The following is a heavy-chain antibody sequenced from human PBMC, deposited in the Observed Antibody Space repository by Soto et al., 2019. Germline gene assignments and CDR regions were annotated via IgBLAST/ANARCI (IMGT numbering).Heavy chain of an antibody. V-gene: IGHV3-7*01. Sequence: PGGSLRLSCAASGFSFTSYWMSWVRQAPGEGLEWVANIKQDGGEKYYVDSVKGRFTISRDNAKTSLHLQMNSLRAEDSAVYYCATDGVYGSGSYMDYWGQGTLVTVSS. J-gene: IGHJ4*02. CDR3: ATDGVYGSGSYMDY. CDR1: GFSFTSYW. CDR2: IKQDGGEK. D-gene: IGHD3-10*01.